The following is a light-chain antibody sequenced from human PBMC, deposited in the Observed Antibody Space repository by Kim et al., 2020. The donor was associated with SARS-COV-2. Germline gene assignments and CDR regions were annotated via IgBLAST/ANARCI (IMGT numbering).Light chain of an antibody. CDR3: HQFRGSPRT. J-gene: IGKJ1*01. CDR1: QSVDSTY. CDR2: GAS. Sequence: SPGERATLSCRASQSVDSTYLAWYQQKPGQPPRLLIYGASSRATGIPDRFSGSGSGTDFTLTISRLESDDFAVYYRHQFRGSPRTFGQGTKVDIK. V-gene: IGKV3-20*01.